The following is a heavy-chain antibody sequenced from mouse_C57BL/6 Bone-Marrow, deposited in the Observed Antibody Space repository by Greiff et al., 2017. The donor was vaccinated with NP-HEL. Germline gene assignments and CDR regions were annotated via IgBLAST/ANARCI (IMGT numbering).Heavy chain of an antibody. CDR2: IGPENGAT. CDR3: TQLLFAY. D-gene: IGHD3-1*01. V-gene: IGHV14-4*01. CDR1: GFNLKDDF. J-gene: IGHJ3*01. Sequence: EVQLQQSGAELVRPGASVKLSCTASGFNLKDDFMHRVKQRPEQGLEWIGWIGPENGATEYASKFQGKATITADTSSNPAYLQLSRLTSEVTVVYYCTQLLFAYWGQGTLVTVSA.